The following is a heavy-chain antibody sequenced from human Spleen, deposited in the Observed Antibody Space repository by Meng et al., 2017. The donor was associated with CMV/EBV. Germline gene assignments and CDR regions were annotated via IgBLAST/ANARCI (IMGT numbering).Heavy chain of an antibody. CDR2: IYYSGST. D-gene: IGHD3-16*01. CDR1: GGSISSYY. CDR3: ARGLFYDYVWGSYKPRFDP. Sequence: SETLSLTCTVSGGSISSYYWSWIRQPPGKGLEWIGYIYYSGSTNYNPSLKSRVTISVDTSKNQFSLKLSSVTAADTAVYYCARGLFYDYVWGSYKPRFDPWGQGTLVTVSS. V-gene: IGHV4-59*01. J-gene: IGHJ5*02.